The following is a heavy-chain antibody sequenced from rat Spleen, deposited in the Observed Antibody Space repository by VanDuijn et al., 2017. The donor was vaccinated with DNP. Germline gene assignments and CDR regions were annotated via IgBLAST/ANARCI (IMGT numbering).Heavy chain of an antibody. V-gene: IGHV3-3*01. CDR2: VNSAGNT. CDR1: GYSITSSYR. CDR3: ARWPGYNPPYAMDA. D-gene: IGHD1-4*01. Sequence: EVQLQESGPGLVKPSQSLSLTCSVTGYSITSSYRWNWIRKFPGNKLEWMGSVNSAGNTNYNPSLKSRISITRDTSKNQLFLQVNSVTTEDTATYYCARWPGYNPPYAMDAWGQGVMVTVSS. J-gene: IGHJ2*01.